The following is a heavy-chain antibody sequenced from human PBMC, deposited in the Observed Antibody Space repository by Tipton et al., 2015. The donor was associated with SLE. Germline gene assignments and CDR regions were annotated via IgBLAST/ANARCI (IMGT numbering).Heavy chain of an antibody. V-gene: IGHV4-61*08. CDR1: GGSISSGGYY. Sequence: GSLRLSCTVSGGSISSGGYYWSWIRQHPGKGLEWIGYIYYSGSTNYNPSLKSRVTISVDTSKNQFSLKLSSVTAADTAVYYCARDFTVAGTGAFDIWGRGTMVTVSS. J-gene: IGHJ3*02. D-gene: IGHD6-19*01. CDR2: IYYSGST. CDR3: ARDFTVAGTGAFDI.